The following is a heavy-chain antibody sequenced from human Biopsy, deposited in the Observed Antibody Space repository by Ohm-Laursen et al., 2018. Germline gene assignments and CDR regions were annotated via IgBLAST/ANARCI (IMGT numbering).Heavy chain of an antibody. D-gene: IGHD4/OR15-4a*01. V-gene: IGHV3-23*01. Sequence: GSLRLSCTASGFTFATYGMSWVRQAPGKGLEWVSDISSSGNSTYYAGSVKGRFTISRDNSKNTLYLQLNSLRVDDTAVYYCAKDRRTMRIWYFDLWGRGTLVTVSS. CDR2: ISSSGNST. CDR1: GFTFATYG. CDR3: AKDRRTMRIWYFDL. J-gene: IGHJ2*01.